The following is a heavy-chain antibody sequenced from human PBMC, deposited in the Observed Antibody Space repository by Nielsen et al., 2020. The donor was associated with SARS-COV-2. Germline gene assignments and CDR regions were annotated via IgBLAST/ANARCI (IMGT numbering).Heavy chain of an antibody. CDR1: GFTFSNYW. Sequence: GESLKISCAASGFTFSNYWMHWVRQDPGKGLVWVARVSMDGRGTNYADSVKGRFTISRDNAENTLHLDMSSLRVGDSAVYYCTRDGHHWDLDNWGQGALVTVSS. CDR2: VSMDGRGT. V-gene: IGHV3-74*01. CDR3: TRDGHHWDLDN. D-gene: IGHD7-27*01. J-gene: IGHJ4*02.